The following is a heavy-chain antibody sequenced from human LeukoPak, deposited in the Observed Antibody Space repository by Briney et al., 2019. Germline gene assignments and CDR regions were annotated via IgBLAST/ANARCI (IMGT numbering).Heavy chain of an antibody. J-gene: IGHJ3*02. CDR1: GGSISSGGYS. D-gene: IGHD6-19*01. V-gene: IGHV4-30-2*01. Sequence: PSETLSLTCAVSGGSISSGGYSWSWIRQPPGKGLEWIGYIYHSGSTYYNPSLKSRVTISVDRSKNQFSLQLNSVTPEDTAVYYCAREEQWLGSAFDIWGQGIMVTVSS. CDR3: AREEQWLGSAFDI. CDR2: IYHSGST.